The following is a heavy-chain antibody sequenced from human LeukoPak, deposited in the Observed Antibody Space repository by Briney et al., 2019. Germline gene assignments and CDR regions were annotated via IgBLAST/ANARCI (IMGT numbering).Heavy chain of an antibody. J-gene: IGHJ4*02. CDR1: GFTVITND. D-gene: IGHD1-14*01. CDR3: ARGVEPLAANTLAY. V-gene: IGHV3-53*01. CDR2: LYSDGNT. Sequence: RGSLRLSCAASGFTVITNDMTWVSQAPGKGLEWVSVLYSDGNTKYADSVQGRFTISRDNSKNTLYLEMNSLSPDDTAVYYCARGVEPLAANTLAYWGQGTLVTVSS.